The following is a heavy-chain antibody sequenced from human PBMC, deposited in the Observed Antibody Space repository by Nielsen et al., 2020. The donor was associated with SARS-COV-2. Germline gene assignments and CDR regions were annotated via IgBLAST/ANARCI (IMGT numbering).Heavy chain of an antibody. J-gene: IGHJ4*02. CDR3: ARQDYDFWSGSSFDY. Sequence: GGSLRLSCKGSGYSFTSYWIGWVRQMPGKGLEWMGIIYPGDSDTRYSPSFQGQVTISADKSISTAYLQWSSLKASDTAMYYCARQDYDFWSGSSFDYWGQGTLVTVSP. CDR2: IYPGDSDT. D-gene: IGHD3-3*01. CDR1: GYSFTSYW. V-gene: IGHV5-51*01.